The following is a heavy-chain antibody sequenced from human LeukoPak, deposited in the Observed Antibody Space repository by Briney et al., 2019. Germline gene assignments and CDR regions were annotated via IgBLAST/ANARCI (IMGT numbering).Heavy chain of an antibody. V-gene: IGHV3-23*01. CDR1: GFTFSSYA. CDR2: ISGSGGST. Sequence: PGGSLRLSCAASGFTFSSYAMSWVRQAPGKGLEWVSAISGSGGSTYYADSVKGRFTISRDNSKNTLYLQMNSLRAEDTAVYYCAKDTYYYGSSGLDAFDIWGQGTMVTVSS. CDR3: AKDTYYYGSSGLDAFDI. D-gene: IGHD3-22*01. J-gene: IGHJ3*02.